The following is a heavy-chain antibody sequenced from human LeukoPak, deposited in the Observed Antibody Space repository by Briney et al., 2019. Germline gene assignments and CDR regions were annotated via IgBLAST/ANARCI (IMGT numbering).Heavy chain of an antibody. Sequence: GGSLRLSCAASGFTFSSYGMHWVRQAPGKGLEWVAFIRYDGSNKYYADSVKGRFTISRDNSKNTLYLQMNSLRAEDTAVYYCAKATYDSSGYSRGYYYHYMDVWGKGTTVTISS. CDR1: GFTFSSYG. CDR3: AKATYDSSGYSRGYYYHYMDV. J-gene: IGHJ6*03. CDR2: IRYDGSNK. D-gene: IGHD3-22*01. V-gene: IGHV3-30*02.